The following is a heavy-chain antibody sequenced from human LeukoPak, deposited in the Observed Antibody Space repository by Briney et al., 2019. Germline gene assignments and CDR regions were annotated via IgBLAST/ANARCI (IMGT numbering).Heavy chain of an antibody. D-gene: IGHD3-10*01. CDR2: IRYDGSNK. CDR3: AKDNRDYGSGSYPHDY. Sequence: PAGSLRPSCAASGFTSSSYGMHWVRQAPGKGLEWVAFIRYDGSNKYYADSVKGRFTISRDNSKNTLDLQKNSLRAEGTAVYYCAKDNRDYGSGSYPHDYWAQKTLVTVSS. V-gene: IGHV3-30*02. J-gene: IGHJ4*02. CDR1: GFTSSSYG.